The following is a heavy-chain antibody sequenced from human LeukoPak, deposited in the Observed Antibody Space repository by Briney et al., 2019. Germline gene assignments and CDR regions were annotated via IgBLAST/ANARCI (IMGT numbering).Heavy chain of an antibody. CDR3: ARVWDYYDSSGLYNWFDP. V-gene: IGHV1-69*05. CDR1: GGTFSSYA. CDR2: IIPIFGTA. J-gene: IGHJ5*02. Sequence: SVKVSCTASGGTFSSYAISWVRQAPGHGLEWMGRIIPIFGTANSAQKFQGRVTITTDESTSTAYMELSSRRSEDTAVYYCARVWDYYDSSGLYNWFDPWGQGTLVTVSS. D-gene: IGHD3-22*01.